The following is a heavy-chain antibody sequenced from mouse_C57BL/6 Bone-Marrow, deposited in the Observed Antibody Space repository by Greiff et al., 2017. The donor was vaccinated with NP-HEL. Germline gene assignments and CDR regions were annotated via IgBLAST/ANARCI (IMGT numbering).Heavy chain of an antibody. D-gene: IGHD1-1*01. J-gene: IGHJ1*03. CDR2: IYYSGTI. CDR3: AREGNYYGSSYDWYFDV. CDR1: GISITTGNYR. V-gene: IGHV3-5*01. Sequence: EVQLVESGPGLVKPSQTVFLTCTVTGISITTGNYRWSWIRQFPGNKLVWIGYIYYSGTITYNPSLTSRTTITRDTPKNQFLLEMNSLTAEDTATYYCAREGNYYGSSYDWYFDVWGTGTTVTVSS.